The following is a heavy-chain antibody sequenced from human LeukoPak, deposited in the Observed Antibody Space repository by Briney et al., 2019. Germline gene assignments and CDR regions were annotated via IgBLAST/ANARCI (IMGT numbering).Heavy chain of an antibody. Sequence: GSLRLSCAASGFTFSSHGMHWVRQAPGKGLEWVSVIWYDGNEKYHADFVKGRFSISRDNSKNTLYLQMNSLRVEDTAVYYCAREVDTAMGQGAFDVWGQGTMVTVSS. CDR2: IWYDGNEK. CDR3: AREVDTAMGQGAFDV. J-gene: IGHJ3*01. V-gene: IGHV3-33*01. D-gene: IGHD5-18*01. CDR1: GFTFSSHG.